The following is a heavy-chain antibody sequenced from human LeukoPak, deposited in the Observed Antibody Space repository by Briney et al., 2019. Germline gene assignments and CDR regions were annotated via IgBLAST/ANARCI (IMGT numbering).Heavy chain of an antibody. Sequence: ASVTVSCKASGYTFTGYYMHWVRQAPGQGLKGMGWINPNSGGTNYAQKFQGRVTMTRDTSISTAYMELSRLRSDDTAVYYCARVSGIAVAGTDYWGQGTLVTVSS. CDR3: ARVSGIAVAGTDY. D-gene: IGHD6-19*01. CDR2: INPNSGGT. CDR1: GYTFTGYY. V-gene: IGHV1-2*02. J-gene: IGHJ4*02.